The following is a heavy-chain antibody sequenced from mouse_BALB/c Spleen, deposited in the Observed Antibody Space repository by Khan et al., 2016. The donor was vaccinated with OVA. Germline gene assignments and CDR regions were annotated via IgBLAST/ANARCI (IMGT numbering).Heavy chain of an antibody. CDR2: ISNGGSYT. CDR1: GFTFGSYG. J-gene: IGHJ3*01. D-gene: IGHD1-2*01. CDR3: ARHRFTTPTAWFAY. V-gene: IGHV5-6*01. Sequence: EVELVESGGDLVKPGGSLNLSCEASGFTFGSYGMSWLRQTPDKRLEWVATISNGGSYTYFPDSVKGRLTISRDNAKNTLYLQMSSLKSEDTAMYYCARHRFTTPTAWFAYWGQGTLVTVFA.